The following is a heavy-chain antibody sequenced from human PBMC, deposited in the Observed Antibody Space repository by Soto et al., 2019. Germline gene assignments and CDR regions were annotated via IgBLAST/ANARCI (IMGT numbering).Heavy chain of an antibody. V-gene: IGHV4-31*03. D-gene: IGHD5-12*01. CDR2: IYYSGST. CDR3: ASTVATPHYYYYGMDV. CDR1: GGSISSGGYY. Sequence: LSLTCTVSGGSISSGGYYWSWIRQHPGKGLEWIGYIYYSGSTYYNPSLKSRVTISVDTSKNQFSLKLSSVTAADTAVYYCASTVATPHYYYYGMDVWGQGTTVTVS. J-gene: IGHJ6*02.